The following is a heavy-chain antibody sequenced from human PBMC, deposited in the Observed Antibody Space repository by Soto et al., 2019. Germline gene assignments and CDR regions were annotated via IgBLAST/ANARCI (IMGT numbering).Heavy chain of an antibody. D-gene: IGHD4-17*01. CDR3: ARESVTTRGVSYFDY. V-gene: IGHV4-31*03. CDR2: IYYRGST. J-gene: IGHJ4*02. Sequence: QVQLQESGPGLVKPSQTLSLTCTVSGGSISSGGYYWSWIRQHPGKGLEWIGSIYYRGSTYYNPSLKSRVTIAGDTSKNQFSLKLSSVTAADTAVYYCARESVTTRGVSYFDYWGQGTLVTVSS. CDR1: GGSISSGGYY.